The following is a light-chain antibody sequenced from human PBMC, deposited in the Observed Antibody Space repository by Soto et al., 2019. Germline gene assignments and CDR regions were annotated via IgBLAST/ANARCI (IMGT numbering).Light chain of an antibody. Sequence: DIQMTQSPCARAASVGGRGTSTCRASQIIRNHLNWYQHTPGKAPKVLIYAASTLQGGVPSRFSGSGSGTDFTLTINSLQPEDFATYYCQKHYSSPSITFGQGTQLEIK. V-gene: IGKV1-39*01. CDR2: AAS. CDR1: QIIRNH. J-gene: IGKJ5*01. CDR3: QKHYSSPSIT.